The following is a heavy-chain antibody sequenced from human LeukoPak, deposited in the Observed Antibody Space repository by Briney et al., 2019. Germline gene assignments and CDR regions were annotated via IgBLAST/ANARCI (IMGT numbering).Heavy chain of an antibody. Sequence: PSETLSLTCAVYGGSFSGYYWSWIRQPPGKGLEWIGEINHSGSTNYNPSLKSRVTISVDTSKNQFSLKLSSVTAADTAVYYCARASYYYDSSGYYLTDYYFDYWGQGTLVTVSS. V-gene: IGHV4-34*01. CDR1: GGSFSGYY. J-gene: IGHJ4*02. D-gene: IGHD3-22*01. CDR3: ARASYYYDSSGYYLTDYYFDY. CDR2: INHSGST.